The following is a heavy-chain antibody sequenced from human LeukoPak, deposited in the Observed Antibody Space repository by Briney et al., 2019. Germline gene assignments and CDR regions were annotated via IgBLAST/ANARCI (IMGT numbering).Heavy chain of an antibody. D-gene: IGHD3-22*01. CDR2: IYYSGST. J-gene: IGHJ4*02. V-gene: IGHV4-39*01. Sequence: SETLSLTCTVSGDSISSSSYYWVWLRQPPGKGLEWIATIYYSGSTYCNPSLKSRVTISVDTSKNQFSLKLSSVTAADTAMYYCARYWGPYDNSGAYFDYWGQGTLVTVSS. CDR1: GDSISSSSYY. CDR3: ARYWGPYDNSGAYFDY.